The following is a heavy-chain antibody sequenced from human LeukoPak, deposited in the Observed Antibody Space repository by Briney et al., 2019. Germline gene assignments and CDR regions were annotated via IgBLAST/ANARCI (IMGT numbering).Heavy chain of an antibody. CDR1: GGSFSGYY. D-gene: IGHD4-17*01. Sequence: SETLSLTCAVYGGSFSGYYWSWIRQPPGKGLEWIGEINHSGSTNYNPSLKSRVTISVDTSKSQFSLKLSSVTAADTAVYYCARGFGRSSSPHGDSQKTTVDWFDPWGQGTLVTVSS. V-gene: IGHV4-34*01. CDR3: ARGFGRSSSPHGDSQKTTVDWFDP. CDR2: INHSGST. J-gene: IGHJ5*02.